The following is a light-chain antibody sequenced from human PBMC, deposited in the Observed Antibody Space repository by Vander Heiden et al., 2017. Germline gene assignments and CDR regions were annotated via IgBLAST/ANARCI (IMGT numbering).Light chain of an antibody. CDR2: KAS. J-gene: IGKJ1*01. V-gene: IGKV1-5*03. Sequence: DIRMTQSPSTLSASVGDRVTITCRASQNINRWLAWYQQRPGKAPKLLIYKASSLESGVPSSFSGSGYGTHFTLTISRLQPDDFATYYCQQDDSDSRTFGQGTKVEL. CDR3: QQDDSDSRT. CDR1: QNINRW.